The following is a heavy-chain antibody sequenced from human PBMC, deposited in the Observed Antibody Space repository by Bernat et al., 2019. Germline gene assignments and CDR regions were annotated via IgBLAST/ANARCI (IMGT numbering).Heavy chain of an antibody. Sequence: VQLVESGGGLVQPGGSLRLSCAASGFTFSSDSMNWVRQAPGKGLEWVSYISSSSSTIYYADSVKGRFTISRDNAKNSLYLQMNSLRDEDTAVYYCARDRKDSSGYYPSGSLDYWGQGTLVTVSS. CDR3: ARDRKDSSGYYPSGSLDY. D-gene: IGHD3-22*01. V-gene: IGHV3-48*02. CDR1: GFTFSSDS. J-gene: IGHJ4*02. CDR2: ISSSSSTI.